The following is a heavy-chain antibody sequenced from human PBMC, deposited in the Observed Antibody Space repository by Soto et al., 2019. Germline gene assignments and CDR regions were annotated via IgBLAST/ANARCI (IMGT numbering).Heavy chain of an antibody. CDR3: ARTTVTTNYYYYYMDV. CDR2: IYHSGST. J-gene: IGHJ6*03. V-gene: IGHV4-4*02. D-gene: IGHD4-17*01. CDR1: SDSISSSNW. Sequence: SETLSLTCAVSSDSISSSNWWSWVRQPPGKGLEWIGEIYHSGSTNYNPSLKSRVTISVDKSKNQFSLNLSSVTAADTAVYYCARTTVTTNYYYYYMDVWGKGTTVTVS.